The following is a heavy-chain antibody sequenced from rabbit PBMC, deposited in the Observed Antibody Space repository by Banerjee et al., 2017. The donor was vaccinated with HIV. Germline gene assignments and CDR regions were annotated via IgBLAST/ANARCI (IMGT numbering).Heavy chain of an antibody. V-gene: IGHV1S43*01. CDR2: INTGSGNT. CDR3: ARNAYAGGSGFWAFDP. Sequence: QSLEESGGDLVKPEGSLTLTCKASGFSFSSNYYMCWVRQAPGKGLEWIGCINTGSGNTWYASWAKGRFTITRSTSLNTVTLQMTNLTGADMATYFCARNAYAGGSGFWAFDPWGPGTLVTVS. D-gene: IGHD1-1*01. CDR1: GFSFSSNYY. J-gene: IGHJ2*01.